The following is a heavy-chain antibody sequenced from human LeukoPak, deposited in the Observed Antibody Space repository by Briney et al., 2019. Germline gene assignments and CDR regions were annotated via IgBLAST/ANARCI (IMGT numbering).Heavy chain of an antibody. CDR1: GFVFSSYA. CDR2: TSGGGGST. J-gene: IGHJ4*02. D-gene: IGHD1-1*01. V-gene: IGHV3-23*01. Sequence: GGSLRLSCAASGFVFSSYAMTWVRQTPGKGLEWVSDTSGGGGSTYYADSVKGRFTISRDNSKDTLYLQMNSLRVEDTAMYYCGRDWKLDYWGQGTLVTVSS. CDR3: GRDWKLDY.